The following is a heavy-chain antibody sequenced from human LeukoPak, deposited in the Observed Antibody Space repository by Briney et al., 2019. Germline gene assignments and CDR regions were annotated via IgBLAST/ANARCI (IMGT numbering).Heavy chain of an antibody. J-gene: IGHJ4*02. CDR3: AKVPYSNNEHTDY. Sequence: GGSLRLSCAASGFTVSSNYLSWVRQAPGKGLEWVSVIYSGGSTYYADSVKGRFTISRDNSKNTLYLQMNSLRAEDTAVYYCAKVPYSNNEHTDYWGQGTLVTVSS. CDR1: GFTVSSNY. V-gene: IGHV3-53*05. CDR2: IYSGGST. D-gene: IGHD4-11*01.